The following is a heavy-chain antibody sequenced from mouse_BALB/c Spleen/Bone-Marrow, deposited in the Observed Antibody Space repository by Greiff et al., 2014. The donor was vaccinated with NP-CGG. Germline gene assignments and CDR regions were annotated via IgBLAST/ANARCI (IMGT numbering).Heavy chain of an antibody. J-gene: IGHJ1*01. Sequence: VQLQQSGAELVKPGASVKLSCTASGFNIKDTYMHWVKQRPEKGLEWIGRIDPANGNTKYDPKLQGKATITADTSSNTAYLQLSSLTSEDTAVYYCASYRYAWYFDVWGAGTTVTVSS. CDR3: ASYRYAWYFDV. D-gene: IGHD2-14*01. CDR1: GFNIKDTY. CDR2: IDPANGNT. V-gene: IGHV14-3*02.